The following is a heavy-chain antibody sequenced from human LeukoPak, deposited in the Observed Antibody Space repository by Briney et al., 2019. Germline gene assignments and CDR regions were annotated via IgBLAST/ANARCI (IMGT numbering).Heavy chain of an antibody. CDR3: AITTRDGYNYHFDY. Sequence: SETLSLTCTVSGGSISSYYWSWIREPPGRGLEWIGYIYYSGSTNYNPSLKSRVTISVDTSKNQFSLKLSSVTAADTAVYYCAITTRDGYNYHFDYWGQGTPVTVSS. CDR1: GGSISSYY. D-gene: IGHD5-24*01. CDR2: IYYSGST. V-gene: IGHV4-59*01. J-gene: IGHJ4*02.